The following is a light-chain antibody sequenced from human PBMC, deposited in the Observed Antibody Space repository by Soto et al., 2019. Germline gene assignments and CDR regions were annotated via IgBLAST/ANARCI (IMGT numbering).Light chain of an antibody. Sequence: DIQMTQSPSSLSASVGDRVTITCQASQDIRNYLNWYQQKPGKAPKLLIYDVSALKRGVPPRFSGSGSGTDFTLTISRLEPEDSAVYYCQQYGSSPTWTFGQGTKVDIK. V-gene: IGKV1-33*01. CDR1: QDIRNY. CDR3: QQYGSSPTWT. CDR2: DVS. J-gene: IGKJ1*01.